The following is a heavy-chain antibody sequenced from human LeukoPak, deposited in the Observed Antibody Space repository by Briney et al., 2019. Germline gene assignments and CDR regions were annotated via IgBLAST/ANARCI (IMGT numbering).Heavy chain of an antibody. D-gene: IGHD1-1*01. J-gene: IGHJ4*02. CDR2: ISYDGNSQ. Sequence: GRSLTLSCAASGFTFSNYAIHWVRQAPGRGLEWVAAISYDGNSQHYGAPVKGRFTISRDNSKNTVYLQINTLRTDDAAIYYCAKPYPTLTTSAVLDNWGQGTLITVSS. CDR1: GFTFSNYA. CDR3: AKPYPTLTTSAVLDN. V-gene: IGHV3-30*18.